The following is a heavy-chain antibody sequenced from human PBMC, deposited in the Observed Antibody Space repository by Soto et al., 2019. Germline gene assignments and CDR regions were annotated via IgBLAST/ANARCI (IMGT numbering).Heavy chain of an antibody. Sequence: SGPTLVNPTQTLTLTCTFSGFSLTTNGVGVGWIRQPPGKALEWLALIYWNDDDRYSPSLTSRLTITKDTSKNQVVLRMTNMDPVDTATYYCVKSSYRSKYFQPWGQGTLVTVSS. CDR1: GFSLTTNGVG. CDR3: VKSSYRSKYFQP. D-gene: IGHD6-13*01. V-gene: IGHV2-5*01. J-gene: IGHJ1*01. CDR2: IYWNDDD.